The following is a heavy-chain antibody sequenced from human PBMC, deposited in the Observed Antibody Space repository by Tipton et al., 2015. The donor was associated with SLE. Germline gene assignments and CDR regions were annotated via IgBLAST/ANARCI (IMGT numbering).Heavy chain of an antibody. J-gene: IGHJ5*01. CDR2: IYYSGST. D-gene: IGHD2-2*02. CDR3: ARIPFDS. Sequence: TLSLTCTVSGGSISSSSYYWGWIRQPPGKGLEWIESIYYSGSTYYNPSLKSRVTIFVDTSKNQFSLKLSSVTAADTAVYYCARIPFDSWGQGTPVTVSS. V-gene: IGHV4-39*01. CDR1: GGSISSSSYY.